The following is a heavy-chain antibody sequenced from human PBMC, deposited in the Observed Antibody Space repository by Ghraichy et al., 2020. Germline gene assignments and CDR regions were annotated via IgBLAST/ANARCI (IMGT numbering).Heavy chain of an antibody. J-gene: IGHJ4*02. V-gene: IGHV3-23*01. Sequence: LSLTCATSGFTFSSYAMSWFRQAPGKGPEWVSAIGGAGGATFYADSVKDRFTISRDNSKNTLYLQMSSLGAEDTALYYCAKEYNYFDSSGPWGQGTLVTVSS. CDR1: GFTFSSYA. CDR2: IGGAGGAT. CDR3: AKEYNYFDSSGP. D-gene: IGHD3-22*01.